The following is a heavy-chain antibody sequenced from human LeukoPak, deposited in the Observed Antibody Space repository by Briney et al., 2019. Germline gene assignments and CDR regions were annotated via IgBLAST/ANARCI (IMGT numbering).Heavy chain of an antibody. CDR3: ASAATLRELDAFDI. CDR2: IYYSGST. CDR1: GCSISSYY. V-gene: IGHV4-59*01. Sequence: SETLSLTCTASGCSISSYYRSWIRQPPGKGLEWIGYIYYSGSTNYNPSLKSRVTISVDTSKNQFSLKLSSVTAADTAVYYCASAATLRELDAFDIWGQGTKVTVSS. D-gene: IGHD2-15*01. J-gene: IGHJ3*02.